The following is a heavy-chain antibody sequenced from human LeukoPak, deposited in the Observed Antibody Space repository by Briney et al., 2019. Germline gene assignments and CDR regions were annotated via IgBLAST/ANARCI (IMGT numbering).Heavy chain of an antibody. D-gene: IGHD4-17*01. J-gene: IGHJ4*02. V-gene: IGHV3-23*01. CDR3: AREDFGDYVFGY. Sequence: GGSLRLSCAASGFTFSDHGMSWVRQAPGKGLEWVSTITNSGGNTYYNADSVKGRFTVSRDNSKNTLYLQMNSLRAEDTAVYYCAREDFGDYVFGYWGQGTLVTVSS. CDR2: ITNSGGNT. CDR1: GFTFSDHG.